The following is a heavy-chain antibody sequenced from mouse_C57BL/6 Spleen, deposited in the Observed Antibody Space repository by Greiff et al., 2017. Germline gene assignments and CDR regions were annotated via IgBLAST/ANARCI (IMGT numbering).Heavy chain of an antibody. CDR1: GYAFSSSW. CDR2: IYPGDGDT. J-gene: IGHJ3*01. D-gene: IGHD1-1*01. CDR3: ARKEGVYYSWFAY. V-gene: IGHV1-82*01. Sequence: QVQLKESGPELVKPGASVKISCKASGYAFSSSWMSWVKQRPGKGLEWIGRIYPGDGDTNYNGKFKGKATLTADKSSSTAYMQLSSLTSEDSAVYVCARKEGVYYSWFAYWGQGTLVTVSA.